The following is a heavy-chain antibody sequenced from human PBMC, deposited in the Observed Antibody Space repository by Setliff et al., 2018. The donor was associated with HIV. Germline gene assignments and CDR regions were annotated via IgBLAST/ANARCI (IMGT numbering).Heavy chain of an antibody. Sequence: PSETLSLTCTVSGGSISSSSYYWGWIRQPPGKGLEWIGSIYYSGSTYYNPSLKSRVTISVDTSKNQFSLKLSSVTAADTAVYYCARKRNGDFLIGAFDIWGQGTMVTVSS. D-gene: IGHD2-21*02. V-gene: IGHV4-39*07. CDR3: ARKRNGDFLIGAFDI. CDR1: GGSISSSSYY. CDR2: IYYSGST. J-gene: IGHJ3*02.